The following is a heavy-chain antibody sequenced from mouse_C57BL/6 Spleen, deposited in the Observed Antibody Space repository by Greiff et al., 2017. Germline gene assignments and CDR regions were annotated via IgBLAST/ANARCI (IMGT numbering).Heavy chain of an antibody. J-gene: IGHJ2*01. D-gene: IGHD4-1*01. Sequence: EVKLVESGGGLVKPGGSLKLSCAASGFTFSDYGLHWVRQAPEKGLAWVAYISSGSSTIYYADTVKGRFTISRDTAKNPLFLQMTSLRSADTALYYCARGGLGRGYFDYWGQGTTLTVSS. V-gene: IGHV5-17*01. CDR3: ARGGLGRGYFDY. CDR2: ISSGSSTI. CDR1: GFTFSDYG.